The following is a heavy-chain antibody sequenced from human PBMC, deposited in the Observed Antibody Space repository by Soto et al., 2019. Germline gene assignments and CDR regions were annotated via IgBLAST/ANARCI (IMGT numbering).Heavy chain of an antibody. CDR2: IFSGGNT. CDR1: GFTVSSHY. V-gene: IGHV3-53*01. CDR3: ARGPQSGVTAYVRSYFDW. Sequence: LRLSCAASGFTVSSHYMSWVRQAPGQGLEWVSVIFSGGNTYYADSVKGRFTISRDNSGNTLYLQMKSLRAEDTAVYYCARGPQSGVTAYVRSYFDWWGQGTLVTVSS. J-gene: IGHJ4*02. D-gene: IGHD3-16*01.